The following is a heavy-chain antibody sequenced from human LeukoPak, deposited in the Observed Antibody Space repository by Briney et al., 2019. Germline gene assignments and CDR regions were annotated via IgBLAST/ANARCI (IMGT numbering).Heavy chain of an antibody. CDR1: GFTFSSYS. Sequence: GGSLRLSCAASGFTFSSYSMNWVRQAPGKGLEWVSSISSSSSYIYYADSVKAQFTISRDNPKNSLYLQMNSLRAEDTAMYYCARARATAGNNWFDPWGQGTLVTVSS. CDR2: ISSSSSYI. CDR3: ARARATAGNNWFDP. J-gene: IGHJ5*02. V-gene: IGHV3-21*01. D-gene: IGHD6-13*01.